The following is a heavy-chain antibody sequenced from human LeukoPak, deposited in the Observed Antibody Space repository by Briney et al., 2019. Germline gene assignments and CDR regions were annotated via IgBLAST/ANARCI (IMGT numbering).Heavy chain of an antibody. CDR3: AGSEVDCSSTSCYGDWLSTRD. V-gene: IGHV1-69*05. CDR2: IIPIFGTA. Sequence: GASVKVSCKASGGTFSSYAISWVRQAPGQGLEWMGGIIPIFGTANYAQKFQGRVTITTDESTSTAYMELSSLRSEDTAVYYCAGSEVDCSSTSCYGDWLSTRDWGQGTLVTVSS. D-gene: IGHD2-2*01. J-gene: IGHJ4*02. CDR1: GGTFSSYA.